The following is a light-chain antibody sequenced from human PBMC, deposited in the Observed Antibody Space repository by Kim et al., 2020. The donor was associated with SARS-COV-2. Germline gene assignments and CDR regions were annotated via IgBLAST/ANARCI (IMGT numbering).Light chain of an antibody. CDR2: DSS. Sequence: PGETATLSCGASRSVTTQFAWYQHKPGLAPRLLIFDSSTRASGIPERFTASGSGTDFTLTISSLESEDFAVYLCQQYGSSPQTFGRGTKLEIK. J-gene: IGKJ4*02. V-gene: IGKV3D-20*01. CDR1: RSVTTQ. CDR3: QQYGSSPQT.